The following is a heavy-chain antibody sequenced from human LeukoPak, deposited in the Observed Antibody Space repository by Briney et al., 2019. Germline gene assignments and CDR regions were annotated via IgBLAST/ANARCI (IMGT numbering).Heavy chain of an antibody. J-gene: IGHJ4*02. D-gene: IGHD1-1*01. Sequence: LRLSCAASGFTVSSNYMSWVRQHPGKGLEWIGYIYYTGNTFYNSSLKSRVTISVDTSKNQFSLKLNSVTAADTAMYYCARRSSNWNFFDYWGQGTLVTVSS. CDR1: GFTVSSNY. CDR2: IYYTGNT. CDR3: ARRSSNWNFFDY. V-gene: IGHV4-31*02.